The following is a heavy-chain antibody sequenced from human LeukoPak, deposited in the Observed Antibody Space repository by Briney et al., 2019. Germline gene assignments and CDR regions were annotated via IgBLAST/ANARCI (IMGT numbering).Heavy chain of an antibody. CDR2: ISSSSDSI. J-gene: IGHJ4*02. CDR1: GFTFSSYG. V-gene: IGHV3-48*02. Sequence: GGSLRLSCAASGFTFSSYGMNWVRQAPGKRLEWVSYISSSSDSIYYADSVKGRFTISRDNAENSLYLQMNSLRDEDAAVYYCARAMRSGYDYWGQGTLVTVSA. CDR3: ARAMRSGYDY. D-gene: IGHD5-12*01.